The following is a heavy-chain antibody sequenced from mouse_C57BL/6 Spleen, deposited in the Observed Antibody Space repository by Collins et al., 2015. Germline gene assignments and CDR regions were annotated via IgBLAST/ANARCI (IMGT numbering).Heavy chain of an antibody. V-gene: IGHV1-80*01. D-gene: IGHD1-1*01. CDR1: GYAFSSYW. CDR2: IYPGDGDT. J-gene: IGHJ3*01. Sequence: QVQLQQSGAELVKPGASVKISCKASGYAFSSYWMNWVKQRPGKGLEWIGQIYPGDGDTNYNGKFKGKATLTADKSSSTAYMQLSSLTSEDSAVYFCARRGYYGSSYGLWFAYWGQGTLVTVSA. CDR3: ARRGYYGSSYGLWFAY.